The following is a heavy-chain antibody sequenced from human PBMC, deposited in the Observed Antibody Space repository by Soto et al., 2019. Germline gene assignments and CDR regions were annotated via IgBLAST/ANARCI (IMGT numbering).Heavy chain of an antibody. D-gene: IGHD6-19*01. CDR3: ARDNSSGWFDYFYYGMDV. CDR2: ISSGGTPI. Sequence: EVQLVESGGGLVQPGGSLRLSCAASGFTVTGYSMSWVRQAPGKGLEWVSYISSGGTPIYYADSVKGRFTISRDNXKXSPXLQMNSLRAEDTAVYYCARDNSSGWFDYFYYGMDVWGQGTTVTVSS. V-gene: IGHV3-48*01. CDR1: GFTVTGYS. J-gene: IGHJ6*02.